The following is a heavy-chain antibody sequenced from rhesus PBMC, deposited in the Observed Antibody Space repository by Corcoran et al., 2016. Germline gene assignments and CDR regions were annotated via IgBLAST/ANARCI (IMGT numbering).Heavy chain of an antibody. CDR1: GGSFSSYW. CDR2: INGNSGST. D-gene: IGHD5-42*01. Sequence: QVQLQESGPGLVKPSETLSLTCAVSGGSFSSYWWSWIRQPPGKGLEWIGEINGNSGSTNYTPSLKSRVTISKDASKNQFSLKLSSVTAADTAVYYCARQGIFDYWGQGVLVTVSS. CDR3: ARQGIFDY. J-gene: IGHJ4*01. V-gene: IGHV4-80*01.